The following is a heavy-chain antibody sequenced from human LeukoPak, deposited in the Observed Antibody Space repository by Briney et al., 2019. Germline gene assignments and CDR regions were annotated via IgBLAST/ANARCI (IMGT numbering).Heavy chain of an antibody. CDR3: AKTLVGATSGPDYYFVS. CDR1: GFTFINYA. D-gene: IGHD1-26*01. CDR2: ISGSGNST. Sequence: GGSLRLSCAASGFTFINYAMTWVRQAPGKGLEWVSAISGSGNSTYYPDSVKGRFSISRDNSKNTLYLQISSLRAEDTAVYYCAKTLVGATSGPDYYFVSWGQGTLVTVSS. J-gene: IGHJ4*02. V-gene: IGHV3-23*01.